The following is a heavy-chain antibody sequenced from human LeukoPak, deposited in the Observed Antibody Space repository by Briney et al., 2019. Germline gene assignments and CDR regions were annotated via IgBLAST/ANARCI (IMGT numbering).Heavy chain of an antibody. CDR2: INYSGST. J-gene: IGHJ6*03. CDR3: ARGPPIYYCSGGSCYSYYYYYMDV. D-gene: IGHD2-15*01. CDR1: GGSITSRSNY. Sequence: SETLSLTCTVSGGSITSRSNYWGWIRQPPGKGLEWIGSINYSGSTYYNPSLKSRVTISVDKSKNQFSLKLSSVTAADTAVYYCARGPPIYYCSGGSCYSYYYYYMDVWGKGTTVTVSS. V-gene: IGHV4-39*07.